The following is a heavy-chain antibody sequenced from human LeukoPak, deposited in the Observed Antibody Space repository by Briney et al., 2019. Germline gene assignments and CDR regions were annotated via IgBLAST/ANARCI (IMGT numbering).Heavy chain of an antibody. V-gene: IGHV3-21*01. CDR3: AREMAGRGYYGR. D-gene: IGHD3-10*01. CDR2: ISSSSSYI. J-gene: IGHJ4*02. Sequence: GGSLRLSCAASGFTFSSYGMNWVRQAPGKGLEWVSSISSSSSYIYYADSVKGRFTISRDNAKNSLYLQMNSLRAEDTAVYYCAREMAGRGYYGRWGQGTLVTVSS. CDR1: GFTFSSYG.